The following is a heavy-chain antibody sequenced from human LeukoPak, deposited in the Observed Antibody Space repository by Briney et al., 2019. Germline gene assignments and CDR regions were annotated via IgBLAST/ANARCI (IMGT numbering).Heavy chain of an antibody. V-gene: IGHV3-23*01. D-gene: IGHD6-13*01. CDR2: ISGSGGST. Sequence: GGSLRLSCAASGFTFSSYAMSWVRQAPGKGLEWVSAISGSGGSTYYADSVKGRFTISRDNSKNTLYLQMNSLRAEDTAVYYCAKEWGTNIAAAGTRGGRFDPWGQGTLVTVSS. CDR3: AKEWGTNIAAAGTRGGRFDP. CDR1: GFTFSSYA. J-gene: IGHJ5*02.